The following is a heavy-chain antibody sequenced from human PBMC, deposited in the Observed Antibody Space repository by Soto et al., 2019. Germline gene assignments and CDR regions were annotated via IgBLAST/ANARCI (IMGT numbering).Heavy chain of an antibody. D-gene: IGHD4-17*01. V-gene: IGHV1-69*12. CDR1: GGTFSSYA. CDR3: ARAVTTPWYFDL. Sequence: QVQLVQSGAEVKKPGSSVKVSCKASGGTFSSYAISWVRQAPGQGLEWMGGIIPIFGTANYAQKFQGRVTIPGEQSTSTAYLELRSLRSEDTAVYYCARAVTTPWYFDLWGRGPLVTVSS. CDR2: IIPIFGTA. J-gene: IGHJ2*01.